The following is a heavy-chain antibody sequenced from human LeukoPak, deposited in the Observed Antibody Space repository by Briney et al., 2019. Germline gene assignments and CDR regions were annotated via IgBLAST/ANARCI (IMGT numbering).Heavy chain of an antibody. J-gene: IGHJ5*02. V-gene: IGHV4-59*01. Sequence: SETLSLTCTVSGGSISSYYWSWIRQPPGKGLEWIGYIYYSGSTNYNPSLRSRITISVDTSKTQFSLQLRSVTDADTAVYYCARTRVYCSSTSCYPSHFDPWGQGTLVTVSS. D-gene: IGHD2-2*01. CDR1: GGSISSYY. CDR2: IYYSGST. CDR3: ARTRVYCSSTSCYPSHFDP.